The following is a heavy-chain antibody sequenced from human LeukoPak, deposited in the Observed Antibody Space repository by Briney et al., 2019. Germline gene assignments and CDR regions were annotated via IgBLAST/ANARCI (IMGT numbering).Heavy chain of an antibody. J-gene: IGHJ6*03. CDR2: IRYDGSNK. Sequence: GGSLRLSCAASGFTFSSYGMHWVRQAPGKGLEWVAFIRYDGSNKYYADSVKGRFTISRDNSKNTLYLQMNSLRAEDTAVYYCAKTGYCSSTSCRPYYYYYIDVWGKGTTVTVSS. V-gene: IGHV3-30*02. CDR1: GFTFSSYG. CDR3: AKTGYCSSTSCRPYYYYYIDV. D-gene: IGHD2-2*01.